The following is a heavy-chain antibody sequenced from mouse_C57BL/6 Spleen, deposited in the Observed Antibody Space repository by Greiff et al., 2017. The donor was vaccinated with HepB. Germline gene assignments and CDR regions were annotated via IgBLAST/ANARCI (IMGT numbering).Heavy chain of an antibody. CDR2: INPGSGGT. CDR1: GYAFTNYL. CDR3: ARRYYGSSFSYWYFDV. J-gene: IGHJ1*03. Sequence: VQLQQSGAELVRPGTSVKVSCKASGYAFTNYLIEWVKQRPGQGLEWIGVINPGSGGTNYNEKFKGKATLTADKSSSTAYMQLSSLTSEDSAVYFCARRYYGSSFSYWYFDVWGTGTTVTVSS. D-gene: IGHD1-1*01. V-gene: IGHV1-54*01.